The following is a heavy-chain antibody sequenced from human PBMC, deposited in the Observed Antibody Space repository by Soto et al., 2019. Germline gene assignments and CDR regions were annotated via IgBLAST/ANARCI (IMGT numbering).Heavy chain of an antibody. V-gene: IGHV3-23*01. J-gene: IGHJ4*02. Sequence: EVQLLESGGGLVQPGGSLSLSCAASGFTFSNYAVTCVRQAPGKGLEWVSTTSGIGGSTYYADSVKGPFTISRDTSKHTMYLQMDSVRAEDTAVYDCAKDRGSSCYDLDSWGQGPLVTVSS. CDR1: GFTFSNYA. D-gene: IGHD6-13*01. CDR2: TSGIGGST. CDR3: AKDRGSSCYDLDS.